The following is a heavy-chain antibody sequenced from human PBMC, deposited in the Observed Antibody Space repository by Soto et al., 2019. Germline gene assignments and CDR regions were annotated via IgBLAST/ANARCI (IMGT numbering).Heavy chain of an antibody. CDR1: GFTFSDFA. D-gene: IGHD3-10*01. CDR2: LDGAGGST. J-gene: IGHJ6*02. V-gene: IGHV3-23*01. Sequence: PGGSLRLSCLASGFTFSDFAMTWVRHVPGSGLAWVASLDGAGGSTYYAESVRGRFSISRDNSQNTLVLQMKRLTVDDTAIYYCAAPRDEYGSGVSWFTYGMDIWGQGTTGTVSS. CDR3: AAPRDEYGSGVSWFTYGMDI.